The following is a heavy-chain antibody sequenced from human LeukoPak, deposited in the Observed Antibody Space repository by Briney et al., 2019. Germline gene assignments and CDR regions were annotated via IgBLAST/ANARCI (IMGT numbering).Heavy chain of an antibody. D-gene: IGHD2/OR15-2a*01. CDR3: ASRITGGFYYYYNMDV. CDR1: GYKIIGFY. V-gene: IGHV1-2*02. J-gene: IGHJ6*03. Sequence: GASVKVSCKASGYKIIGFYIHWVRQAPGQGLEWMGWINPNSGGTNYAEKFQGRVTMTRDTSITTAYMELNRLRSDDTAVYYCASRITGGFYYYYNMDVWGKGTTVTVSS. CDR2: INPNSGGT.